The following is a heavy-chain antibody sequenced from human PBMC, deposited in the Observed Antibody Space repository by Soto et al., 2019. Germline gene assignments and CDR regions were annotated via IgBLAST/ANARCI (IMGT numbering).Heavy chain of an antibody. V-gene: IGHV3-21*04. J-gene: IGHJ4*02. Sequence: PGGSLRLSCAASGFTFTRYSMNWVRQAPGKGLEWVSSISSTTNYIYYGDSMKGRFTISRDNSKNTLYLQMNSLRDGDTAVYYCARGFSAGKGSPPDYWGQGTLVTVSS. CDR3: ARGFSAGKGSPPDY. D-gene: IGHD3-10*01. CDR1: GFTFTRYS. CDR2: ISSTTNYI.